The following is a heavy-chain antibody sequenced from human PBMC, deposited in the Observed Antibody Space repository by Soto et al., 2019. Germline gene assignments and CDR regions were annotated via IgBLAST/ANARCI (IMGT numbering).Heavy chain of an antibody. CDR2: MSYDGSQK. V-gene: IGHV3-30-3*01. CDR3: AIAKSGSWHNFDY. Sequence: QVQLVESGGGVVQPGRSLRLSCAASGFIFSTYTMHWVRQAPGKGLEWLTVMSYDGSQKYYADSVKGRLTISRDNSKNTLYLQMTSLRAEDTAVYHCAIAKSGSWHNFDYWGQGTLVTVSS. CDR1: GFIFSTYT. D-gene: IGHD6-13*01. J-gene: IGHJ4*02.